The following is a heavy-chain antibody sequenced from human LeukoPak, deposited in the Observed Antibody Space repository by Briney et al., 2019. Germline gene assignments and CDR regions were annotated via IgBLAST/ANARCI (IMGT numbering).Heavy chain of an antibody. J-gene: IGHJ4*02. CDR2: IYHSGST. CDR3: AKWFGEFCY. Sequence: SETLSLTCVVSGASISSGYYWGWIRQPPGKGLEWIGSIYHSGSTYYNPSLKSRVTISVDTSKNQFSLKLSSVTAADTAVYYCAKWFGEFCYWGQGTLVTVSS. D-gene: IGHD3-10*01. V-gene: IGHV4-38-2*01. CDR1: GASISSGYY.